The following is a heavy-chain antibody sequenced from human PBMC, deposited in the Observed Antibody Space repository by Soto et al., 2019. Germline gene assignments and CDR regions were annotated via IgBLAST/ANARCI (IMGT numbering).Heavy chain of an antibody. CDR2: IWYDGSNK. CDR3: ARSSYFDTPFDY. D-gene: IGHD3-9*01. J-gene: IGHJ4*02. Sequence: QVQLVESGGGVVQPGRSLRLSCAASGFTFSSYGMHWVRQAPGKGLEWVAVIWYDGSNKYYADSVKGRFTISRDNSKHTLYLQMNSLRAEDTAVYYCARSSYFDTPFDYWGQGTLVTVSS. V-gene: IGHV3-33*01. CDR1: GFTFSSYG.